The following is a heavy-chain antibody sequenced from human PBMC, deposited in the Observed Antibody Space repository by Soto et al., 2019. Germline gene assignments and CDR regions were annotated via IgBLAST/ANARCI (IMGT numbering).Heavy chain of an antibody. D-gene: IGHD4-17*01. Sequence: QVQLQESGPGLVKPSQTLFVTYTVSGGSISSGGYYWSWIRQHPGKGLEWIGYIYYSGSTYYNPSLKSRVTISVDTSKIQFSLKLSSVTAADTAVYYCARESGDSVFDYWGQGTLVTVSS. CDR2: IYYSGST. V-gene: IGHV4-31*03. CDR3: ARESGDSVFDY. J-gene: IGHJ4*02. CDR1: GGSISSGGYY.